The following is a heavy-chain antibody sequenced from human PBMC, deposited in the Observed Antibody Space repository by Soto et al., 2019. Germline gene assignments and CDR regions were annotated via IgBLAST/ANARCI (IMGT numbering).Heavy chain of an antibody. CDR1: GFTFDDYA. V-gene: IGHV3-9*01. Sequence: PGGSLRLSCAASGFTFDDYAMHWVRQAPGKGLEWVSGISWNSGSIGYADSVKGRFTISRDNAKNSLYLQMNSLRAEDTALYYCAKGTRYDFWSGYHPYGMDVWGQGTTVSVSS. CDR3: AKGTRYDFWSGYHPYGMDV. J-gene: IGHJ6*02. D-gene: IGHD3-3*01. CDR2: ISWNSGSI.